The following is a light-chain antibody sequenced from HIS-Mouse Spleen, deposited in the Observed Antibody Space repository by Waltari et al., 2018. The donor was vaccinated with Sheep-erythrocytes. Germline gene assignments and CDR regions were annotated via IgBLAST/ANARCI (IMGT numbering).Light chain of an antibody. Sequence: QSALTQPPSASGSPGQSVTISCTGTSSDVGGYNYVSWYQQHPGKAPKLMIYEVSKRPSVGHDRFSGSKSGNTASLTVSGLQAEDEADYYCSSYAGSNNWVFGGGTKLTVL. CDR1: SSDVGGYNY. CDR3: SSYAGSNNWV. V-gene: IGLV2-8*01. CDR2: EVS. J-gene: IGLJ3*02.